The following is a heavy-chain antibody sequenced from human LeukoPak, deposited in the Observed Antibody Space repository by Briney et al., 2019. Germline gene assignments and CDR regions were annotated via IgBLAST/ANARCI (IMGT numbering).Heavy chain of an antibody. V-gene: IGHV1-46*01. CDR2: INPSGGST. J-gene: IGHJ4*02. CDR3: ARVRSPRYFDY. CDR1: GYTFTSYY. Sequence: GASVKVSCKASGYTFTSYYMHWVRQAPGQGLEWMGIINPSGGSTSYAQKFQGRVTMTRDTSTSTVYMELSSLRAEDTAVYYCARVRSPRYFDYWGQGTLVTVSS.